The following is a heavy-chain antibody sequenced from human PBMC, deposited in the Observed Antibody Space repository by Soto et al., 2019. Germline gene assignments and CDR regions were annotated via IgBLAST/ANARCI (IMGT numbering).Heavy chain of an antibody. Sequence: ASETLSLTCTVSGGSISSGGYYWSWIRQHPGKGLEWIGYIYYSGSTYYNPSLKSRVTISVDTSKNQFSLKLSSVTAADTAVYYCARFESDEGYFDYWGQGTLVTVSS. CDR2: IYYSGST. J-gene: IGHJ4*02. CDR3: ARFESDEGYFDY. D-gene: IGHD3-10*01. CDR1: GGSISSGGYY. V-gene: IGHV4-31*03.